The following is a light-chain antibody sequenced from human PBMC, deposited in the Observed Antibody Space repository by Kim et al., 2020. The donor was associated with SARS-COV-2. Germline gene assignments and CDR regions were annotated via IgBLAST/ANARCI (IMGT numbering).Light chain of an antibody. J-gene: IGLJ3*02. CDR2: GKY. CDR1: STRKYY. V-gene: IGLV3-19*01. CDR3: SSRDSSRNHVV. Sequence: ACGQRVRPTCEGNSTRKYYATWYQRRPGQAATLVRYGKYGRPSGIPDRFSGSDSGNTASLTITGAQAEDEGDYYCSSRDSSRNHVVFGGGTQLTGL.